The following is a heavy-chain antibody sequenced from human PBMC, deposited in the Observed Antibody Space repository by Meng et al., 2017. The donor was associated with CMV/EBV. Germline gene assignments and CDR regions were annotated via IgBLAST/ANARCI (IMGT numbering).Heavy chain of an antibody. CDR3: ARESRDYYDSSGYRFDDY. D-gene: IGHD3-22*01. V-gene: IGHV3-66*02. Sequence: GGSLRLSCAASGFTVSSNYMSWVRQAPGKGLEWVSVIYSGGSTYYADSVKGRFTISRDNSKNTLYLQMNSLRAEDTAVYYCARESRDYYDSSGYRFDDYWGQGTLVTVS. CDR2: IYSGGST. J-gene: IGHJ4*02. CDR1: GFTVSSNY.